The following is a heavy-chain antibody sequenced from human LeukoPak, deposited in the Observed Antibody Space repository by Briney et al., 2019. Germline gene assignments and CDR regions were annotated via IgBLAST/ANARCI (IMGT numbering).Heavy chain of an antibody. D-gene: IGHD3-10*01. CDR1: GFTFSSYS. CDR3: AKDGKVRGVIILLIAINYYYYMDV. CDR2: SSGSGGST. Sequence: PGGSLTLSCAASGFTFSSYSMRWFRQAPARGRAWVSASSGSGGSTYYEASVKGRITISRDNSKYTLYLQMNSLRAEDTAVYYCAKDGKVRGVIILLIAINYYYYMDVWGKGTTVTVSS. J-gene: IGHJ6*03. V-gene: IGHV3-23*01.